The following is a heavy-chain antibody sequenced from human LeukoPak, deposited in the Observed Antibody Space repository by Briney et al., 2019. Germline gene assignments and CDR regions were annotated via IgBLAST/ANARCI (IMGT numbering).Heavy chain of an antibody. CDR2: INPNSGGT. V-gene: IGHV1-2*02. Sequence: ASVKVSCKASGYTFTGNFIHWVRQAPGQGLEWMGWINPNSGGTNYAQKFQGRVTMTRDTTISTAYLELSRLRSDDTAVYYCARGGRDYCDYIWGIGIDYWGQGTLVTVSS. J-gene: IGHJ4*02. CDR1: GYTFTGNF. CDR3: ARGGRDYCDYIWGIGIDY. D-gene: IGHD4-17*01.